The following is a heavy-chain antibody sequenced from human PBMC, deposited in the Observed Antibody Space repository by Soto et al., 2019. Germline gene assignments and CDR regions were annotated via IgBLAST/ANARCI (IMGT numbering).Heavy chain of an antibody. V-gene: IGHV3-23*01. CDR1: GFTFSSYA. J-gene: IGHJ4*02. D-gene: IGHD2-15*01. CDR3: AKGRRRYCSGGSCYGLTPNNFDY. CDR2: ISGSGGST. Sequence: VQLLESGGGLVQPGGSLRLSCAASGFTFSSYAMSWVRQAPGKGLEWVSAISGSGGSTYYADSVKGRFTISRDNSKNTLYLQMNSLRAEDTAVYYCAKGRRRYCSGGSCYGLTPNNFDYWGQGTLVTVSS.